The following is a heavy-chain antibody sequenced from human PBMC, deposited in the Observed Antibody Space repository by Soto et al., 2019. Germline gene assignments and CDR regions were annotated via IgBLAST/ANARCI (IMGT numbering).Heavy chain of an antibody. CDR1: GFTFRSFA. CDR3: ARGSRYSYGPDYYYYAMDV. Sequence: EVQLLESGGGLVQPGGSLRLSCAGSGFTFRSFAMTWVRQAPGRGLEWVSVISGSGATAYYADSVRGRFAISRANSKSTVHLQMNSLRVADTAVYYWARGSRYSYGPDYYYYAMDVWGQGTTVTVSS. V-gene: IGHV3-23*01. D-gene: IGHD5-18*01. CDR2: ISGSGATA. J-gene: IGHJ6*02.